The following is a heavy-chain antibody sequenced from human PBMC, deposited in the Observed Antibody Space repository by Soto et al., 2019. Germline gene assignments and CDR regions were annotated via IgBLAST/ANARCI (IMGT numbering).Heavy chain of an antibody. CDR1: GFTFSTYG. Sequence: QVQLVESGGGVVQPGRSLRLCSAASGFTFSTYGIHWVRQAPGKGLEWVAVIWYDGSNKYYADSVKGRFTISRDNSKNTLYLQMNSLRAEDTAVYYCASDRSYGPFWFDYWGQGTLVSVSS. CDR2: IWYDGSNK. V-gene: IGHV3-33*01. J-gene: IGHJ4*02. CDR3: ASDRSYGPFWFDY. D-gene: IGHD3-3*01.